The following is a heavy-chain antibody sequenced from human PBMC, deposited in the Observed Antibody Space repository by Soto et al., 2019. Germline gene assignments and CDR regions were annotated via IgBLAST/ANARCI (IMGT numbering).Heavy chain of an antibody. V-gene: IGHV4-59*01. CDR1: GGSISSYY. Sequence: PLETLSLTCTVSGGSISSYYWSWIRQPPGKGLEWIGYIYYSGSTNYNPSLKSRVTISVDTSKNQFSLKLSSVTAADTAVYYCARDQAAAGTSGEYYYYYGMDVWGQGTTVTVSS. CDR2: IYYSGST. D-gene: IGHD6-13*01. J-gene: IGHJ6*02. CDR3: ARDQAAAGTSGEYYYYYGMDV.